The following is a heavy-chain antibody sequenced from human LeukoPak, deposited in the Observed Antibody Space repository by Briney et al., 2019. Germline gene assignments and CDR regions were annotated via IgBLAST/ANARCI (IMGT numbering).Heavy chain of an antibody. D-gene: IGHD4-23*01. CDR2: IYHSGST. J-gene: IGHJ4*02. Sequence: TPSQTLSLTCTVSGGSISSGDYYWSWIRQPPGKGLEWIGEIYHSGSTNYNPSLKSRVTISVDKSKNQFSLKLSSVTAADTAVYYCARALPTDYGGTSFDYWGQGTLVTVSS. CDR3: ARALPTDYGGTSFDY. V-gene: IGHV4-30-2*01. CDR1: GGSISSGDYY.